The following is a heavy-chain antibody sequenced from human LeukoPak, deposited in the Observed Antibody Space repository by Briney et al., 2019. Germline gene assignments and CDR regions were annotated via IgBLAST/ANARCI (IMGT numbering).Heavy chain of an antibody. CDR2: IWYDGGNT. Sequence: PGGSLRLPCAASGFTFSSYSMHWVRQAPGKGLEWVALIWYDGGNTYYVDSVKGRFTISRDNFKNTLYLQMNSLRAEDTAVYYCARREFDAFDIWGPGTMVTVSS. V-gene: IGHV3-33*01. CDR3: ARREFDAFDI. CDR1: GFTFSSYS. J-gene: IGHJ3*02.